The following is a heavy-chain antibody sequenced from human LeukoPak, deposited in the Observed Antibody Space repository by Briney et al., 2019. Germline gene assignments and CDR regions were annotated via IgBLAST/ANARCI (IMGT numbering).Heavy chain of an antibody. CDR3: AKSLGSTVTTDY. J-gene: IGHJ4*02. CDR1: GFTFSSYA. V-gene: IGHV3-23*01. CDR2: ISGSGGST. Sequence: GGSLRLSCAASGFTFSSYAMSWVRQAPGKGLEWVSAISGSGGSTYYADSVKGRFTISRDNPKNTLYLQMNSLRAEDTAVYYCAKSLGSTVTTDYWGQGTLVTVSS. D-gene: IGHD4-17*01.